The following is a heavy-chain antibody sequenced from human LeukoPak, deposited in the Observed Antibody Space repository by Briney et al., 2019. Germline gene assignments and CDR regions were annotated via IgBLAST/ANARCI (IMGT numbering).Heavy chain of an antibody. CDR2: IYTSGST. D-gene: IGHD1-26*01. V-gene: IGHV4-4*07. CDR3: ARHYSGTYFDAFDI. CDR1: GGSISNYY. J-gene: IGHJ3*02. Sequence: SETLSLTCTVSGGSISNYYWSWIRQPAGKGLEWIGRIYTSGSTNYNPSLKSRVTMSVDTSKNQFSLKLSSVTAADTAVYYCARHYSGTYFDAFDIWGQGIMVTVSS.